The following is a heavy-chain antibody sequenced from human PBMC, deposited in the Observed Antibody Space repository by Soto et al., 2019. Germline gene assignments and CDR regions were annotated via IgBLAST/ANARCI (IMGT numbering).Heavy chain of an antibody. V-gene: IGHV3-23*01. CDR3: AKDLEYAVGTSGCFDP. Sequence: EAHLLESGGGLVQPGGSLRLSCAASGFTFSRYAMNWVGQGPGKGLEWVSGISGSGDSTYYADSVKGRLTISRDNSKNTLYLQINSLRAEDTSVYYCAKDLEYAVGTSGCFDPWGQGTPVTVSS. J-gene: IGHJ5*02. CDR1: GFTFSRYA. D-gene: IGHD1-1*01. CDR2: ISGSGDST.